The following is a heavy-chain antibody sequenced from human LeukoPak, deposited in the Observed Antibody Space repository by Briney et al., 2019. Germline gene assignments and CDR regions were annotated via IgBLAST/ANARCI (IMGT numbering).Heavy chain of an antibody. CDR2: IIPIFGTA. CDR1: GGTFSSYA. D-gene: IGHD3-10*01. Sequence: SVKVSCKASGGTFSSYAISWVRQAPGQGLEWMGGIIPIFGTANYAQKFQGRVTITADESTSTAYMELSSLRSEDTAVYYCARKWYYGSGSDPHFDYWGQGTLVTVSS. CDR3: ARKWYYGSGSDPHFDY. V-gene: IGHV1-69*13. J-gene: IGHJ4*02.